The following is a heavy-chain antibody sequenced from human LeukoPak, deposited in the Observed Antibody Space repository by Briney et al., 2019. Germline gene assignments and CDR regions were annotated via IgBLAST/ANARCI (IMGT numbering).Heavy chain of an antibody. CDR3: ARLGTTGNDY. CDR1: GGSISSYY. D-gene: IGHD2/OR15-2a*01. Sequence: PSETLSLTCTVSGGSISSYYWSWIRQPPGKGLEWIGYIYYSGSTNYNPSLKGRVTISVDTSKNQFSLKLSSVTAADTAVYYCARLGTTGNDYWGQGTLVTVSS. J-gene: IGHJ4*02. V-gene: IGHV4-59*01. CDR2: IYYSGST.